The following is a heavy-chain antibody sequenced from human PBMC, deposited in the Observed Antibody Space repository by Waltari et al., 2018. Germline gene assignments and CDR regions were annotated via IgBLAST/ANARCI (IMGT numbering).Heavy chain of an antibody. Sequence: QVQLVQSGSELKKPGASVKVCCKASGYPFPDHAMNWVRQAPGQGLQFLGWINTNTHNPFYARGFTGRFVFSLDTSISTAYMEIRSLKTEDTAVYYCARELLGGGAFDSWGQGTLVSVSS. J-gene: IGHJ4*02. CDR3: ARELLGGGAFDS. D-gene: IGHD3-16*01. CDR2: INTNTHNP. CDR1: GYPFPDHA. V-gene: IGHV7-4-1*01.